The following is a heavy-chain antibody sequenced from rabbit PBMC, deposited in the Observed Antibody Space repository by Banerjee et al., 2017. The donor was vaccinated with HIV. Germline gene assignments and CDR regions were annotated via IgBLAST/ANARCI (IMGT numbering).Heavy chain of an antibody. D-gene: IGHD1-1*01. J-gene: IGHJ4*01. CDR3: ARDVVSSGYYFNL. Sequence: QEQLVESGGGLVQPEGSLTLTCTASGFSFSSDYDMCWVRQAPGKGLEWIACIDTGDGTIDCASWAKGRFTISKTSSTTVTLKMTSLTAADTATYFCARDVVSSGYYFNLRGQGTLVTVS. CDR2: IDTGDGTI. V-gene: IGHV1S45*01. CDR1: GFSFSSDYD.